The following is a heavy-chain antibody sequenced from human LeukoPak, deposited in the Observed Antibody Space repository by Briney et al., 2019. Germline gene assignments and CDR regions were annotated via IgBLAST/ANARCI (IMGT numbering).Heavy chain of an antibody. CDR3: AKDLSRYYDSSGYPDFDY. V-gene: IGHV3-21*06. J-gene: IGHJ4*02. CDR2: IRYSSSHI. CDR1: RFTYLRYS. D-gene: IGHD3-22*01. Sequence: GGSLRESFVASRFTYLRYSMNGLRPAPGKGPEGVSPIRYSSSHIYYADSVKGRFTISRDNAKNSLYLQMNSLRAEDTAVYYCAKDLSRYYDSSGYPDFDYWGQGTLVTVSS.